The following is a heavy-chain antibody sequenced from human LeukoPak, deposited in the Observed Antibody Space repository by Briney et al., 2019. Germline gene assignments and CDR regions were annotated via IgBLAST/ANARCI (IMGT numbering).Heavy chain of an antibody. CDR3: ARGSVYFDY. CDR1: GGTFSSYA. J-gene: IGHJ4*02. Sequence: ASVKVSCKASGGTFSSYAISWVRQAPGQGLEWMGRIIPIFGIANYAQKFQGRVTITADKSTSTAYMELSNLRSEDTAVYYCARGSVYFDYWGQGTLVTVSS. V-gene: IGHV1-69*04. D-gene: IGHD1-14*01. CDR2: IIPIFGIA.